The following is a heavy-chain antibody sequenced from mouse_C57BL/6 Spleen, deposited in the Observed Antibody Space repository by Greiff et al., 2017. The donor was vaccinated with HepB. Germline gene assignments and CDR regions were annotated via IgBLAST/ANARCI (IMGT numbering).Heavy chain of an antibody. CDR3: ARGLLRWYVDV. CDR2: INPNNGGT. Sequence: EVQLQQSGPELVKPGASVKIPCKASGYTFTDYNMDWVKQSHGKSLEWIGDINPNNGGTIYNQKFKGKATLTVDKSSSTAYMELRSLTSEDTAVYYCARGLLRWYVDVWGTGTTVTVSS. V-gene: IGHV1-18*01. J-gene: IGHJ1*03. CDR1: GYTFTDYN. D-gene: IGHD1-1*01.